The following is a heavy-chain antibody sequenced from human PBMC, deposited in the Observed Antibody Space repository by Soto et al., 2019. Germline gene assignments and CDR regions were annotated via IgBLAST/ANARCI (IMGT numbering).Heavy chain of an antibody. CDR3: SRSPKGFLYHMYF. J-gene: IGHJ6*04. D-gene: IGHD3-16*01. CDR1: GYNFATSW. V-gene: IGHV5-51*01. CDR2: IYPADSDT. Sequence: GESLKISCKGSGYNFATSWIGWVRQTPGKGLEWMGFIYPADSDTTYSPSFQGQVTISADKSISTAYLQWSSLKASDTAIYFCSRSPKGFLYHMYFXGKGTSVTVSS.